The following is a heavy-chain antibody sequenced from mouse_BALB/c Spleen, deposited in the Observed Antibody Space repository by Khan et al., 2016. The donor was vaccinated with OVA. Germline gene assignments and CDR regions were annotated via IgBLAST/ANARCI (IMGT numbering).Heavy chain of an antibody. J-gene: IGHJ3*01. D-gene: IGHD1-1*01. CDR2: VSTGGHYT. V-gene: IGHV5-6*01. Sequence: EVELVESGGDIVKPGGSLKLSCAASGFTFSTYGMSWVRQTPDKRLEWVATVSTGGHYTYYTDTVKGRFTISRDNAKNTLYLQMSSLGSEDTAIFYCARLAYYYDSEGLAYWGQGTLVTVSA. CDR1: GFTFSTYG. CDR3: ARLAYYYDSEGLAY.